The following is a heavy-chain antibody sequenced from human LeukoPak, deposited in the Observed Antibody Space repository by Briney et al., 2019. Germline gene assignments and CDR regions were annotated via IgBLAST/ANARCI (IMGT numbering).Heavy chain of an antibody. CDR1: GGSISSGGYY. CDR3: AREVVRGVSLDAFDI. J-gene: IGHJ3*02. V-gene: IGHV4-31*03. D-gene: IGHD3-10*01. Sequence: SQTLSLTCTVSGGSISSGGYYWSWIRQHPGKGLEWIGYIYYSGSTYYNPSLKSRVTISVDTSKNQFSLKLSSVTAADTAVYYCAREVVRGVSLDAFDIWGQGTMVTVSS. CDR2: IYYSGST.